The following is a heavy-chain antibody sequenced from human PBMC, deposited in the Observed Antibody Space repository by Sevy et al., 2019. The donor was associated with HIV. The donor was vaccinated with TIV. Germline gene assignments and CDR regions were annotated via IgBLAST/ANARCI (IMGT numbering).Heavy chain of an antibody. V-gene: IGHV1-18*01. J-gene: IGHJ3*02. CDR2: ISAYNGNT. D-gene: IGHD3-3*01. Sequence: ASVRVSCKASGYTFTSYGISWVRQAPGQGLEWMGWISAYNGNTNYAQKLQGRVTMTTDTSTSTAYMELRSLRFDDPAVYYCAGDFTYYDFWSGYFPVPLDAFDIWGQGTMVTVSS. CDR1: GYTFTSYG. CDR3: AGDFTYYDFWSGYFPVPLDAFDI.